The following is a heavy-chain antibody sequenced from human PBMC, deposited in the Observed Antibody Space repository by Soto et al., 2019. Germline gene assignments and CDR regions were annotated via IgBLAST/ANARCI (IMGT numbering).Heavy chain of an antibody. CDR3: ARDRAAAGTSAYYYYYYMDV. J-gene: IGHJ6*03. Sequence: ASVKVSCKASGYTFTSYYMHWVRQAPGQGLEWMGRINPNGGGTNYAQKFQGRVTMTRDTSISTAYMELSRLRSDDTAVYYCARDRAAAGTSAYYYYYYMDVWGKGTTVTVSS. D-gene: IGHD6-13*01. V-gene: IGHV1-2*02. CDR1: GYTFTSYY. CDR2: INPNGGGT.